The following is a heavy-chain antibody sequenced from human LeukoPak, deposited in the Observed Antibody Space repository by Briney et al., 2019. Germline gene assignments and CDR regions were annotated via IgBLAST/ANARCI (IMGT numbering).Heavy chain of an antibody. CDR1: GYRFTSYW. Sequence: GEPLKISCKASGYRFTSYWIGWVRQMPGKGLGCRGIIHPGDSETRNSPSFQGQVTISADKSISTAYLQWSVLKASDTAMYYCAGRLRATQPYFDFWGQGALVTVSS. J-gene: IGHJ4*02. V-gene: IGHV5-51*01. D-gene: IGHD1-26*01. CDR3: AGRLRATQPYFDF. CDR2: IHPGDSET.